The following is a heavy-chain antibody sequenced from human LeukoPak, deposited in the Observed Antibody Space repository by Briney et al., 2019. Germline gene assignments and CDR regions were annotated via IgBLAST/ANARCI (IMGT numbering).Heavy chain of an antibody. CDR3: ARGEVGAVSDFDF. CDR1: GGSISSKTYY. D-gene: IGHD1-26*01. CDR2: MYYSGST. V-gene: IGHV4-39*07. J-gene: IGHJ4*02. Sequence: SETLSLTCTVSGGSISSKTYYWGWIRQPPGKGLEWIGSMYYSGSTYYNPSLNSRVTISLDTSKNQFSLKLSSVTAADTAMYYCARGEVGAVSDFDFWGQGALVTVSS.